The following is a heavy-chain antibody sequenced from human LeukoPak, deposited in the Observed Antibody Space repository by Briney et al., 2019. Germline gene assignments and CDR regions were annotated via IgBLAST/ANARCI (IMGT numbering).Heavy chain of an antibody. CDR2: INHSGST. CDR3: AGRGYSYGYRNDAFDT. J-gene: IGHJ3*02. D-gene: IGHD5-18*01. CDR1: GGSFSGYY. Sequence: PSETLSLTCAVYGGSFSGYYWSWIRQPPGKGLEWIGEINHSGSTNYNPSLKSRVTISVDTSKNQFSLKLSSVTAADTAVYYCAGRGYSYGYRNDAFDTWGQGTMVTVSS. V-gene: IGHV4-34*01.